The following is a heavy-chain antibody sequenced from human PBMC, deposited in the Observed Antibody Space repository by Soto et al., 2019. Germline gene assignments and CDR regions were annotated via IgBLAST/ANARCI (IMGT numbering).Heavy chain of an antibody. Sequence: SETLSLTCTVSGGSISSSSYYWGWIRQPPGKGLEWIGSIYYSGSTYYNPSLKSRVTISVDTSKNQFSLKLSSVTAADTAVYYCARDPRYCSGGSCYPWANWFDPWGQGTLVTVSS. CDR2: IYYSGST. CDR1: GGSISSSSYY. V-gene: IGHV4-39*01. CDR3: ARDPRYCSGGSCYPWANWFDP. D-gene: IGHD2-15*01. J-gene: IGHJ5*02.